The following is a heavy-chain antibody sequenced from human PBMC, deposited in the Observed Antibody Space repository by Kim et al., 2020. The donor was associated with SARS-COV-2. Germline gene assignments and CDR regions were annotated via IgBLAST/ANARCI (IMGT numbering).Heavy chain of an antibody. J-gene: IGHJ3*02. CDR2: ISYDGSNK. CDR3: AKDGLLGDHNAFDI. Sequence: GGSLRLSCAASGFTFSSYGMHWVRQAPGKGLEWVAVISYDGSNKYYADSVKGRFTISRDNSKNTLYLQMNSLRAEDTAVYYCAKDGLLGDHNAFDIWGQG. V-gene: IGHV3-30*18. D-gene: IGHD2-21*02. CDR1: GFTFSSYG.